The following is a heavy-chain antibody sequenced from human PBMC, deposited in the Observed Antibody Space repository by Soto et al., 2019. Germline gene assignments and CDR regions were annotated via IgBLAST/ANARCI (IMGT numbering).Heavy chain of an antibody. CDR2: IKQDGSEK. CDR1: GFTFSSYW. V-gene: IGHV3-7*01. Sequence: GGSLRLSCAASGFTFSSYWMSWVRQAPGKGLEWVANIKQDGSEKYYVDSVKGRFTISRDNAKNSLYLQMNSLRAEDTAVYYCARDRNCSSTSCYVGGYLGFKDYYYYMDVWGKGTTVTVSS. J-gene: IGHJ6*03. D-gene: IGHD2-2*01. CDR3: ARDRNCSSTSCYVGGYLGFKDYYYYMDV.